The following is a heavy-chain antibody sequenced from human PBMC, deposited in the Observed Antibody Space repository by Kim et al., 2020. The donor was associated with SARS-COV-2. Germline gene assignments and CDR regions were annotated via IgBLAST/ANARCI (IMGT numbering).Heavy chain of an antibody. CDR1: GFTFSSYA. CDR2: IWWRGCSI. J-gene: IGHJ4*02. V-gene: IGHV3-23*01. Sequence: GGSLRLSCAASGFTFSSYAMSWVRQAPGKGLEWVSDIWWRGCSIYYADPVKGRFTISRDNSKNTLYLQMNSLRAEDTAVYYCAKGDIVVVVAATDSGVFDYWGQGTLVTVSS. CDR3: AKGDIVVVVAATDSGVFDY. D-gene: IGHD2-15*01.